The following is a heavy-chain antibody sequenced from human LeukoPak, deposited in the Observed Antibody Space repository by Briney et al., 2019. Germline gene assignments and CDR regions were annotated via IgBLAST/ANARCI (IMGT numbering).Heavy chain of an antibody. J-gene: IGHJ4*02. CDR3: ARQQLSQLYYFDY. CDR2: IYYSGST. Sequence: PSETLSLTCTVSGGSISSYYWSWIRQPPGKGLEWIGYIYYSGSTNYNPSLKSRVTISVDTSTNQFSLKLSSVTAADTAVYYCARQQLSQLYYFDYWGQGTLVTVSS. V-gene: IGHV4-59*01. CDR1: GGSISSYY. D-gene: IGHD6-13*01.